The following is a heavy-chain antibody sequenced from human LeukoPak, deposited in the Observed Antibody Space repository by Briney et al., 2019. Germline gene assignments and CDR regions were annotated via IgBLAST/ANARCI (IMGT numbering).Heavy chain of an antibody. J-gene: IGHJ4*02. CDR2: IYTSGST. CDR3: ARGVVMVPATYFDY. Sequence: SETLSLTCTVPGGSMSSYYWSWIRQPAGKGLEWIGRIYTSGSTNYNPSLRSRVTMSLDTSKNQFSLKMSSVTAADTALYYCARGVVMVPATYFDYWGQGTLVTVSS. D-gene: IGHD2-15*01. V-gene: IGHV4-4*07. CDR1: GGSMSSYY.